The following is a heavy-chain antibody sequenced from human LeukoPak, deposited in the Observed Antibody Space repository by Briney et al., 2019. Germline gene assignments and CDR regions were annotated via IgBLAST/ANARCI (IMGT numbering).Heavy chain of an antibody. D-gene: IGHD3-22*01. CDR1: GGSLSTHH. Sequence: SETLSLTCVVSGGSLSTHHWSWIRQSPGRGLEWIGYISDSGSTNYNPSLKSRVTISVDTSKNQFSLMLSSVTAADTAVYYCARGYDSGAYYPFNYWGQGTLVTVSS. CDR2: ISDSGST. V-gene: IGHV4-59*11. J-gene: IGHJ4*02. CDR3: ARGYDSGAYYPFNY.